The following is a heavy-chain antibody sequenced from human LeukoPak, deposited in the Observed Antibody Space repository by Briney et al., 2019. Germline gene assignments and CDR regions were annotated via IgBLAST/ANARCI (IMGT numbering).Heavy chain of an antibody. J-gene: IGHJ4*02. Sequence: GRSLRLSCAASGFTFDDYAMHWVRQAPGKGLEGVSGISWNSGSIGYADSVKGRFTISRDNAKNSLYLQMNSLRAEDTALYYCAKAITGYSSGWYGGYDYWGQGTLVTVSS. CDR1: GFTFDDYA. CDR3: AKAITGYSSGWYGGYDY. D-gene: IGHD6-19*01. CDR2: ISWNSGSI. V-gene: IGHV3-9*01.